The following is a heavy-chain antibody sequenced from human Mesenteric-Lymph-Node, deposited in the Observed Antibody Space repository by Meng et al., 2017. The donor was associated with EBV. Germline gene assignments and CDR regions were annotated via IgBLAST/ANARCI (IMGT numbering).Heavy chain of an antibody. D-gene: IGHD4-11*01. J-gene: IGHJ4*02. Sequence: QVHVVESGAEVKKPGSSVKVSCKASGGTFSSYAISWVRQAPGQGLEWMGGIIPIFGTANYAQKFQGRVTITADESTSTAYMELSSLRSEDTAVYYCARSYSNDYYFDYWGQGTLVTVSS. CDR1: GGTFSSYA. CDR2: IIPIFGTA. V-gene: IGHV1-69*01. CDR3: ARSYSNDYYFDY.